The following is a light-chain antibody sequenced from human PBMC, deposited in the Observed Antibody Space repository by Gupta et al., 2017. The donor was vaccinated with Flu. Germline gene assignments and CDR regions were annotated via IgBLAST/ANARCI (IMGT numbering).Light chain of an antibody. Sequence: IQVTQSHSSLSASVGDRVTISCLAGQSISTYLNWYQHKPGKAPKLLIYAASSLQTGVPSRFSGSGSGTDFTLTISMLHPEDFATYYCQQCDSTSLTFGQGTKVDI. CDR1: QSISTY. J-gene: IGKJ1*01. CDR3: QQCDSTSLT. V-gene: IGKV1-39*01. CDR2: AAS.